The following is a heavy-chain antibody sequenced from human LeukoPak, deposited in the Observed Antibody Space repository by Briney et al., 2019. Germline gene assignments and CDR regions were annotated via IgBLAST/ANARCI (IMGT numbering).Heavy chain of an antibody. V-gene: IGHV1-3*01. CDR3: ARDFDSSFSFDY. CDR2: VNGGNDKT. Sequence: ASVKVSCKASGYSFIRYALHWVRQAPGQRPEWMGWVNGGNDKTAYSKKFQGRVTITRDSSASTTYMELSGLRPEDTAVYYCARDFDSSFSFDYWGQGTLVTVSS. D-gene: IGHD3-22*01. J-gene: IGHJ4*02. CDR1: GYSFIRYA.